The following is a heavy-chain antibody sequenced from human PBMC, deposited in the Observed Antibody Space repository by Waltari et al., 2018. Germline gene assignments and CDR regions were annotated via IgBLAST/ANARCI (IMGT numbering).Heavy chain of an antibody. Sequence: QVQLQQSGPGLVKPSQTPSLTCAISGDSVSSNRASWNWIRQSPSRGLEWLGRTYDRSRWYYDYAASVTGRVTINPDTTKNQFSLHLNSVTPEDTAVYYCAKGGHGMTVALFDPWGQGILVTVSS. CDR1: GDSVSSNRAS. J-gene: IGHJ5*02. CDR2: TYDRSRWYY. CDR3: AKGGHGMTVALFDP. D-gene: IGHD6-19*01. V-gene: IGHV6-1*01.